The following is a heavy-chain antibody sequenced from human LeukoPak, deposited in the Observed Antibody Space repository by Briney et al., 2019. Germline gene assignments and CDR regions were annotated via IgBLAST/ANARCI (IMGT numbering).Heavy chain of an antibody. Sequence: PGGSLRLSCAASGFTFDDYGMSWVRQAPEKGLEWVSGINWNGDNTDYADSVKGRFTISRDNAKNSLYLQMNSLRAEDTALYYCARGFDGNFDYWGQGTLVTVSP. CDR3: ARGFDGNFDY. D-gene: IGHD3-9*01. J-gene: IGHJ4*02. CDR2: INWNGDNT. CDR1: GFTFDDYG. V-gene: IGHV3-20*04.